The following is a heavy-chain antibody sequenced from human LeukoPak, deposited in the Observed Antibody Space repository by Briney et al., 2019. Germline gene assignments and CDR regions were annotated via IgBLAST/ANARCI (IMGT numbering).Heavy chain of an antibody. J-gene: IGHJ4*02. Sequence: GGSLRLSCTTSGFTFSNYGMYWVRQAPGKRLEWLAFIRYDGSNKYYADSVKGRFTISRDNSKNTLYLQMNSLRAEDTAVYYCAKDSLTGSGPYYFDCWGQGTLVTVSS. V-gene: IGHV3-30*02. CDR3: AKDSLTGSGPYYFDC. CDR2: IRYDGSNK. CDR1: GFTFSNYG. D-gene: IGHD3-9*01.